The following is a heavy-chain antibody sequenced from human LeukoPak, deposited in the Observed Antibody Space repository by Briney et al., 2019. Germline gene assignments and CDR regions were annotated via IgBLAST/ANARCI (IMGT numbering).Heavy chain of an antibody. Sequence: GGSLRLSCAASGFTFSSYPMHWVRQAPGKGLEWVAVISYDGSEKHYADPVKGRFIISRDNSKNTLYLQMSSLRAEDTAMYYCAREGNSGYYPYWGQGILVTVSS. J-gene: IGHJ4*02. CDR3: AREGNSGYYPY. D-gene: IGHD3-22*01. CDR1: GFTFSSYP. V-gene: IGHV3-30-3*01. CDR2: ISYDGSEK.